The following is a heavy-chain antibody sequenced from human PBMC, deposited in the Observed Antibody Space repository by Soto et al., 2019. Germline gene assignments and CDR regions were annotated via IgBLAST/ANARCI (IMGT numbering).Heavy chain of an antibody. V-gene: IGHV1-69*02. Sequence: ASVKVSCKASGGTFSSYTISWVRQAPGQGLEWMGRIIPILGIANYAQKFQGRVTITADKSTSTAYMELSSLRSEDTAVYYCARDHRDGYNFYWGQGTLVTVSS. D-gene: IGHD5-12*01. CDR3: ARDHRDGYNFY. CDR1: GGTFSSYT. CDR2: IIPILGIA. J-gene: IGHJ4*02.